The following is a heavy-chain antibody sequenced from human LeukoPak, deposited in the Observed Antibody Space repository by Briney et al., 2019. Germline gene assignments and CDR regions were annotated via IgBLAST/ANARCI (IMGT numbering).Heavy chain of an antibody. D-gene: IGHD3-22*01. CDR2: IYSSETT. J-gene: IGHJ5*01. CDR1: GGSISTHY. CDR3: ARGGDSSGLFDF. Sequence: PSETLSLTCTVSGGSISTHYWSWVRQPPGKGLKWIGYIYSSETTNYNPSLKSRVTISIDTSNNQFSLKLSSVTAADTAVYFCARGGDSSGLFDFWGQGTLVTVSS. V-gene: IGHV4-59*11.